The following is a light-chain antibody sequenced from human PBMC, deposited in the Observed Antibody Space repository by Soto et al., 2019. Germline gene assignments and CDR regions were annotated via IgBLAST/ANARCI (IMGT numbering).Light chain of an antibody. CDR3: YSYTSSSTYV. CDR1: SSDVGGYNY. CDR2: DVS. J-gene: IGLJ1*01. Sequence: QSALTQPASVSGSPGQSITISCTGTSSDVGGYNYVSLYQQHPGKAPKLVIYDVSTRPSGVSNRFSGSKSGNTASLTISGLQAEDEADYYCYSYTSSSTYVFGTGTKVTVL. V-gene: IGLV2-14*01.